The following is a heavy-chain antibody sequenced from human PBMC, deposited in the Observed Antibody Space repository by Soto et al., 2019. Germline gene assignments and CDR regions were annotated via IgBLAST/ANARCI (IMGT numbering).Heavy chain of an antibody. CDR2: ISYDGSNK. Sequence: GGSLRLSCAASGFTFSSYAMHWVRQAPGKGLEWVAVISYDGSNKYYADSVKGRFTISRDNSKNTLYLQMNSLRAEDTAVYYCAKVEVFTXSPYGMDVWGQGTTVTVSS. V-gene: IGHV3-30-3*01. D-gene: IGHD3-16*01. CDR3: AKVEVFTXSPYGMDV. J-gene: IGHJ6*02. CDR1: GFTFSSYA.